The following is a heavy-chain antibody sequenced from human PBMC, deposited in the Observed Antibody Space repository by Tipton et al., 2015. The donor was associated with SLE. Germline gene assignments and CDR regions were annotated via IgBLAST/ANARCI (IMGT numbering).Heavy chain of an antibody. D-gene: IGHD1-26*01. CDR1: GGSISSSSYY. CDR3: ASPVGATEDY. J-gene: IGHJ4*02. Sequence: GLVKPSETLSLTCTVSGGSISSSSYYWGWIRQPPGKGLEWIGSIYYSGSTYYNPSLKSRVTISVDTSKNQFSLKLSSVTAADTAVYYCASPVGATEDYWGQGTLVTVSS. V-gene: IGHV4-39*07. CDR2: IYYSGST.